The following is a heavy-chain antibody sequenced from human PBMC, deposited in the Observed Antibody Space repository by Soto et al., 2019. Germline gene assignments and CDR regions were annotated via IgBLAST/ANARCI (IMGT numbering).Heavy chain of an antibody. CDR2: IIPSFGTA. V-gene: IGHV1-69*01. D-gene: IGHD4-17*01. J-gene: IGHJ6*02. Sequence: QVQLVQSGAEVKKPGSSVKVSCKASGGTFSSYAISWVRQAPGQGLEWMGGIIPSFGTANYAQKFQGRVTITADESTSTADMEVSSLRSEDTAVYYCARDLFPYGDYAYYYYFGMDVWGQGTTVTVSS. CDR3: ARDLFPYGDYAYYYYFGMDV. CDR1: GGTFSSYA.